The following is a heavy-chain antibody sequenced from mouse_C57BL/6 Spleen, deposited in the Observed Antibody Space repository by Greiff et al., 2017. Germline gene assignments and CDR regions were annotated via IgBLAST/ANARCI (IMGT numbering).Heavy chain of an antibody. V-gene: IGHV1-19*01. J-gene: IGHJ2*01. D-gene: IGHD1-1*01. CDR2: INPYNGGT. CDR3: ARRRGYGSSFLDY. Sequence: EVQLVESGPVLVKPGASVKMSCKASGYTFTDYYMNWVKQSHGKSLEWIGVINPYNGGTSYNQKFKGKATLTVDKSSSTAYMELNSLTSEDSAVYYCARRRGYGSSFLDYWGQGTTLTVSS. CDR1: GYTFTDYY.